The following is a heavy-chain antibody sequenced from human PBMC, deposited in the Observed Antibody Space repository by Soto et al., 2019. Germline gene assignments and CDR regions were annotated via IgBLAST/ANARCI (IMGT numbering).Heavy chain of an antibody. J-gene: IGHJ4*02. CDR1: GGSISSSNW. V-gene: IGHV4-4*03. CDR3: ARSAVTFLSIFDY. D-gene: IGHD3-3*02. Sequence: LRRPLSLTCAVSGGSISSSNWWSWVRQPPGKGLEWIGEIYHSGSTNYNPSLKSRVTISVDKSKNQFSLKLSSVTAADTAVYYCARSAVTFLSIFDYWGQGTLVTVSS. CDR2: IYHSGST.